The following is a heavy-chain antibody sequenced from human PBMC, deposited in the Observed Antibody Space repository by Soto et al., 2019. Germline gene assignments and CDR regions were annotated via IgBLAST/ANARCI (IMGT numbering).Heavy chain of an antibody. D-gene: IGHD2-2*01. CDR2: IYYSGST. Sequence: QVQLQESGPGLVKPSQTLSLTCTVSGGSISSGGYYWSWIRQHPGKGLEWIGYIYYSGSTYYNPSLKRRVTISVDTSKNQFSLKLSSVTAADTAVYYCARLGVVPAAPGVWYFDLWGRGTLVTVSS. V-gene: IGHV4-31*03. CDR1: GGSISSGGYY. J-gene: IGHJ2*01. CDR3: ARLGVVPAAPGVWYFDL.